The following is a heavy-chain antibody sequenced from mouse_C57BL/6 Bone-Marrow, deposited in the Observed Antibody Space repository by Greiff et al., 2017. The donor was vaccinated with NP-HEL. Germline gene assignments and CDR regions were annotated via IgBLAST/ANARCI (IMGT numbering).Heavy chain of an antibody. CDR2: IYPGSGNT. CDR3: ARTTTVVAHYFDY. CDR1: GYTFTDYY. J-gene: IGHJ2*01. Sequence: VQLQQSGAELVRPGASVKLSCKASGYTFTDYYINWVKQRPGQGLEWIARIYPGSGNTYYNEKFKGKATLTAEKSSSTAYMQLSSLTSEDSAVYFCARTTTVVAHYFDYWGQGTTLTVSS. D-gene: IGHD1-1*01. V-gene: IGHV1-76*01.